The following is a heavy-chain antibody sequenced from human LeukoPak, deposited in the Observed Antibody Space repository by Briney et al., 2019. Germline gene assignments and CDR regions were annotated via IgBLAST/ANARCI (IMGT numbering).Heavy chain of an antibody. J-gene: IGHJ4*02. Sequence: SETLSLTCTVSGGSISSGDYYWSWLRQPPGKGLEWIGEINHSGSTNYNPSLKSRVTISVDTSKNQFSLKLSSVTAADTAVYYCARRTSKQWRSGGIDYWGQGTLVTVSS. CDR2: INHSGST. CDR3: ARRTSKQWRSGGIDY. D-gene: IGHD6-19*01. V-gene: IGHV4-34*01. CDR1: GGSISSGDYY.